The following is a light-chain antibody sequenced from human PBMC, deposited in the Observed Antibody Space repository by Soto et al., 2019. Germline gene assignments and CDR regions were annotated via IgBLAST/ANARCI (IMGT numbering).Light chain of an antibody. CDR3: LQDYGDSWT. V-gene: IGKV1-6*01. Sequence: QMTQSPSSLSASVGEKIVITCRASRDVGSDVSWYQQKPGQAPKLLIYAASNLYTGVPSRFSGSRSGTEFTLTISSLQPEDFASYYCLQDYGDSWTFGQGTKVDIK. J-gene: IGKJ1*01. CDR1: RDVGSD. CDR2: AAS.